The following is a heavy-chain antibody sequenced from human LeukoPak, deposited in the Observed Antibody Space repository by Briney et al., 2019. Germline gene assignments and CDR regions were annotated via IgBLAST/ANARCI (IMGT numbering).Heavy chain of an antibody. V-gene: IGHV4-34*01. J-gene: IGHJ4*02. Sequence: SETLSLTCSVYGGSFSGYYWSWIRQPPGKGLEWIGEINHSGSTNYNPSLKSRVTISVDTSKNQFSLKLSSVTAADTAVYYCARGLHYYDSSGTNFDYWGQGTLVTVSS. CDR2: INHSGST. CDR1: GGSFSGYY. D-gene: IGHD3-22*01. CDR3: ARGLHYYDSSGTNFDY.